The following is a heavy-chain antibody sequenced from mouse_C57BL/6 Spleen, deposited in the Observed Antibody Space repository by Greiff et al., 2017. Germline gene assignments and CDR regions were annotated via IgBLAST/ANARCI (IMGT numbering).Heavy chain of an antibody. J-gene: IGHJ2*01. D-gene: IGHD4-1*01. CDR1: GYTFTSYG. CDR3: ARYDWDVSYFDY. V-gene: IGHV1-81*01. CDR2: IYPRSGNT. Sequence: QVHVKQSGAELARPGASVKLSCKASGYTFTSYGISWVKQRTGQGLEWIGEIYPRSGNTYYNEKFKGKATLTADKSSSTAYMELRSLTSEDSAVYFCARYDWDVSYFDYWGQGTTLTVSS.